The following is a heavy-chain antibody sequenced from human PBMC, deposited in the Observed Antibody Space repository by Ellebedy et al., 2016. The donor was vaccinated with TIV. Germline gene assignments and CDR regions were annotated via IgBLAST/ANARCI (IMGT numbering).Heavy chain of an antibody. CDR1: GGSISNSDYY. CDR3: ARDPALPRGRFDT. J-gene: IGHJ5*02. V-gene: IGHV4-39*07. Sequence: MPSETLSLTCTVSGGSISNSDYYWNWIRQPPGKGLEWIGSIYYSGSAYYNPSLKSRVTVSVDTSKNQFSLNLSSVTAADTDVYYCARDPALPRGRFDTWGQGTLVTVSS. CDR2: IYYSGSA.